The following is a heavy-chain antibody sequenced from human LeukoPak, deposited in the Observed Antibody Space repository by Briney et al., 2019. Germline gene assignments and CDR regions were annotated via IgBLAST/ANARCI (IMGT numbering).Heavy chain of an antibody. J-gene: IGHJ3*02. CDR2: ISSSSSYI. CDR3: AGHAFDI. CDR1: GFTFSDYY. Sequence: PGGSLRLSCAASGFTFSDYYISWIRQAPGKGLEWVSYISSSSSYIYYADSVKGRFTISRDNAKNSLYLQMNSLRAEDTAVYYCAGHAFDIWGQGTMVTVSS. V-gene: IGHV3-11*06.